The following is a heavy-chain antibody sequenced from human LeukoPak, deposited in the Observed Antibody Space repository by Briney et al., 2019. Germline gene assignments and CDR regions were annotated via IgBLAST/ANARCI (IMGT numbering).Heavy chain of an antibody. CDR3: ARLSIAGATYWYFEL. V-gene: IGHV4-39*01. CDR1: GGSISNSSYY. J-gene: IGHJ2*01. Sequence: PSETLSLTCTVSGGSISNSSYYWGWIRQPPGKGLEWIGSIYYSGSTYYNPSLKSRVTISIDTSKNQFSLKLSSVTAADTAIYYCARLSIAGATYWYFELWGRGTLVTVSS. D-gene: IGHD1-26*01. CDR2: IYYSGST.